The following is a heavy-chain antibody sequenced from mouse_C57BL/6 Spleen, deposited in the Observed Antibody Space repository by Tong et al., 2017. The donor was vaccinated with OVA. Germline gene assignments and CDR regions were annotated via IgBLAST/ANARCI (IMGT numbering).Heavy chain of an antibody. J-gene: IGHJ2*01. Sequence: EVQLQESGGGLVKPGGSLKLSCAASGFTFSSYAMSWVRQTPEKRLEWVATISDGGSYTYYPDNVKGRFTISRDNAKNTLYLQMSSLKSEDTAMYYCARAQATDYWGQGTTLTVSS. CDR3: ARAQATDY. CDR2: ISDGGSYT. V-gene: IGHV5-4*01. CDR1: GFTFSSYA. D-gene: IGHD3-2*02.